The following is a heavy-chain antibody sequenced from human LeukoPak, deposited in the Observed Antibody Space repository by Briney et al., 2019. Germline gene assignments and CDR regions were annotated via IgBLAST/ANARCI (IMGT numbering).Heavy chain of an antibody. CDR2: VNGDGSST. CDR1: GFTFSSYW. D-gene: IGHD2/OR15-2a*01. V-gene: IGHV3-74*01. J-gene: IGHJ4*02. Sequence: PGGSLRLSCAASGFTFSSYWMSWVRQAPGRGLMWVSRVNGDGSSTVYADSVKGRFTISRDNAKNTLYLQMNSLRAEDTGVYYCTRDLSPAHFWGQGTLVTVSS. CDR3: TRDLSPAHF.